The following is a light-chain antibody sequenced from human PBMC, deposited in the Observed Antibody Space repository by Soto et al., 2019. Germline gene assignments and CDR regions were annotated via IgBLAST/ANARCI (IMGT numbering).Light chain of an antibody. J-gene: IGKJ1*01. CDR1: QSVSSY. CDR2: DAS. V-gene: IGKV3-11*01. CDR3: QQRSNWPPT. Sequence: EIVLTQSPATLSLSPGERATLSCRASQSVSSYLAWYQQKPGQAPRLLIHDASTRATGIPARFSGSGSGTDFTLTITSLAPEDFPVYYCQQRSNWPPTFGQGTKVDIK.